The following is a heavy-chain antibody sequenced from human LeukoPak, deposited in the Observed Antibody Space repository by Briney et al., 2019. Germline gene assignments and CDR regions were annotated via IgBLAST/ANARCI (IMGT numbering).Heavy chain of an antibody. V-gene: IGHV3-30*02. CDR2: IRYDGSNK. CDR3: AKARVTTVTTLHDAFDI. CDR1: GFTFSSYG. Sequence: GGSLRLSCAASGFTFSSYGMHWVRQAPGKGLEWLAFIRYDGSNKYYADSVKGRFTISRDNSKNTLYLQMNSLRAEDTAVYYCAKARVTTVTTLHDAFDIWGQGTMVTVSS. D-gene: IGHD4-17*01. J-gene: IGHJ3*02.